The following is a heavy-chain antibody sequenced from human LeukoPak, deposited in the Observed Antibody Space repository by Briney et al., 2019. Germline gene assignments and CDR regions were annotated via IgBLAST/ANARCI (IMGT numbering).Heavy chain of an antibody. CDR1: GGSISSYY. D-gene: IGHD5-12*01. CDR2: MYYSGDT. J-gene: IGHJ4*02. V-gene: IGHV4-59*01. Sequence: SETLSLTCTVSGGSISSYYWSWIRQPPGKGLEWIGYMYYSGDTKYNPSLKSRVTISGDTSKKQFSLKLSSVTAADTAVYYCARGYSGYDPTYFDYWGQGTLVTVSS. CDR3: ARGYSGYDPTYFDY.